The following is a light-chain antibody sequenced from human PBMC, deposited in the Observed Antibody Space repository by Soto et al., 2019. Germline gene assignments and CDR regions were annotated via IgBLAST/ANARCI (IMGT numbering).Light chain of an antibody. CDR2: EVT. CDR3: SSYKGSSTHV. Sequence: QSVLTQPASVSGSPGQSITISCTGTSSDVGGYNYVSWYQQHPGRAPKLMIYEVTNRPSGVSNRFSGSKSGNTASLTISGLQAEDEADYYCSSYKGSSTHVFGTGTKLTVL. CDR1: SSDVGGYNY. V-gene: IGLV2-14*01. J-gene: IGLJ1*01.